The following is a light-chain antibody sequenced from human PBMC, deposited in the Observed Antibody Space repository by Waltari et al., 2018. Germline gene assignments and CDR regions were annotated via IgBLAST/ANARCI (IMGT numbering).Light chain of an antibody. CDR3: SSYTSSSLWV. CDR2: DVG. CDR1: SSDVGGYNY. J-gene: IGLJ3*02. Sequence: QSALTQPASVSGSPGQSITISCTGTSSDVGGYNYVSWYQQHPGKAPKLMIYDVGNRPSGVSNRFSGSKSGNTASRTISGLQAEDEADYYCSSYTSSSLWVFGGGTKLTVL. V-gene: IGLV2-14*01.